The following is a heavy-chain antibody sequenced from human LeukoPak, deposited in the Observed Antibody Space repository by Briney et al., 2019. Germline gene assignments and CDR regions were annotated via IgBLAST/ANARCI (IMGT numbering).Heavy chain of an antibody. D-gene: IGHD3-10*01. V-gene: IGHV1-18*01. J-gene: IGHJ3*02. CDR2: ISAYNGNT. CDR1: GYTFTSYG. Sequence: GASVKVSCKASGYTFTSYGISWVRQPPGQGLEGMGWISAYNGNTNYAQKLQGRVTMTTDTSTSTAYMELRSLRSDDTAVYYCARGGLTMVRGFLGIWGQGTMVTVSS. CDR3: ARGGLTMVRGFLGI.